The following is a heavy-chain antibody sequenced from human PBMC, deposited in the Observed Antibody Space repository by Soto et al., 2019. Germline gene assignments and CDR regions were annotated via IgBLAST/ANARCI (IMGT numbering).Heavy chain of an antibody. CDR1: GLTFSSYS. Sequence: PGGSLRLSCAASGLTFSSYSMNWVRQAPGKGLEWVSSISSSSSYIYYADSVKGRFTISRDNAKNSLYLQMNSLRAEDTAVYYCASLPEITIFGVVTTDFDYWGQGTLVTVSS. D-gene: IGHD3-3*01. J-gene: IGHJ4*02. CDR3: ASLPEITIFGVVTTDFDY. CDR2: ISSSSSYI. V-gene: IGHV3-21*01.